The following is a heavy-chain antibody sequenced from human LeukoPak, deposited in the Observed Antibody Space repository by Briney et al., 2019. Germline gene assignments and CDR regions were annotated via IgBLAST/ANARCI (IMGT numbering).Heavy chain of an antibody. CDR1: GGSSSSYY. V-gene: IGHV4-59*01. Sequence: SETLSLTCTISGGSSSSYYWSWIRQPPGKGLEGIGYIYYRGNTNYNPSLTSRVTISVDTSKNQFSLTLSSVSAADTAIYYCARDHLERLDGAFDIWGQGTLVAVSS. CDR3: ARDHLERLDGAFDI. D-gene: IGHD1-1*01. CDR2: IYYRGNT. J-gene: IGHJ3*02.